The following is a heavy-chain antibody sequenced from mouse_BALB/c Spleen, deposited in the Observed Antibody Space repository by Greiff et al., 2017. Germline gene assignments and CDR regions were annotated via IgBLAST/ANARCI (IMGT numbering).Heavy chain of an antibody. CDR3: ARGGSSYWYFDV. V-gene: IGHV3-8*02. CDR1: GDSITSGY. D-gene: IGHD1-1*01. Sequence: VQLKESGPSLVKPSQTLSLTCSVTGDSITSGYWNWIRKFPGNKLEYMGYISYSGSTYYNPSLKSRISITRDTSKNQYYLQLNSVTTEDTATYSCARGGSSYWYFDVWGAGTTVTVSS. J-gene: IGHJ1*01. CDR2: ISYSGST.